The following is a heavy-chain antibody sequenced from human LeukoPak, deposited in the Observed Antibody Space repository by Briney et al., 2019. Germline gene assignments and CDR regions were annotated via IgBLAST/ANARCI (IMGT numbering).Heavy chain of an antibody. Sequence: SETLSLTCTVSGGSISSYYWSWIRQPPGKGLEWIGYIYYSGSTNYNPSLKSRVTISVDTSKNQFSLKLSSVTAADTAVYYCARRAGYYYGSGSTPGVYSYHFDYWGQGTLVTVSS. CDR3: ARRAGYYYGSGSTPGVYSYHFDY. V-gene: IGHV4-59*08. D-gene: IGHD3-10*01. CDR1: GGSISSYY. J-gene: IGHJ4*02. CDR2: IYYSGST.